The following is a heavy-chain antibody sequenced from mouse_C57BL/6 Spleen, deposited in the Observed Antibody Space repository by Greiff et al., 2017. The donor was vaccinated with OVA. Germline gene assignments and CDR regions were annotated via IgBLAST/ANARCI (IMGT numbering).Heavy chain of an antibody. V-gene: IGHV14-2*01. CDR3: ARSDPGIDY. Sequence: EVQLQQSGAELVKPGASVKLSCTASGFNIKDYHMHWVKQRTEQGLEWIGRIDPEDGETKYDPKVQGQATITADTSSNTAYLQLSSLTSEDTAVYYCARSDPGIDYWGQGTALTVSS. CDR1: GFNIKDYH. J-gene: IGHJ2*01. CDR2: IDPEDGET.